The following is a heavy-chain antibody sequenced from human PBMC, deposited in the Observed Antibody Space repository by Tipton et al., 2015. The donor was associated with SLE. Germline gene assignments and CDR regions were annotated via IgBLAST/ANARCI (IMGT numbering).Heavy chain of an antibody. V-gene: IGHV3-7*04. CDR3: ARGSSTSDSYYYYGMDV. J-gene: IGHJ6*02. Sequence: VQLVQSGGGLVQPGGSLRLSCAGSGFTFSSYWMTWVRQAPGKGLEWVANIKQDESKKFYVDSVKGRFTISRDNAKNSLYLQMNSLRAEDTAVHYCARGSSTSDSYYYYGMDVWGQGTTVTVSS. CDR1: GFTFSSYW. D-gene: IGHD2-2*01. CDR2: IKQDESKK.